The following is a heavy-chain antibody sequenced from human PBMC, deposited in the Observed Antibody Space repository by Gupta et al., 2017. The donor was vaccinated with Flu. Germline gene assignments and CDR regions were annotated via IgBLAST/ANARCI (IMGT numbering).Heavy chain of an antibody. CDR1: GFTFTSYG. CDR2: ISKDGSNK. V-gene: IGHV3-30*03. J-gene: IGHJ4*02. CDR3: ATHLTAAGPDLDY. Sequence: QVQLVESGGGVVQPGRSLRLSCAASGFTFTSYGMHWVRQAPGKGLEWVAVISKDGSNKYYADSVKGRFTISRDNSKNTVHLQMNSLRAEDTAVYHCATHLTAAGPDLDYWGQGTLVTVSS. D-gene: IGHD6-13*01.